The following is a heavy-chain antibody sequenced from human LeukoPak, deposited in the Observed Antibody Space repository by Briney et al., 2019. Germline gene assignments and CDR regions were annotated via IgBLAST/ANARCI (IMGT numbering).Heavy chain of an antibody. V-gene: IGHV3-23*01. CDR3: ARDWDVAAAGPVGFDY. D-gene: IGHD6-13*01. Sequence: PGGTLRLSCAASGFTFSSYGMSWVRQAPGKGLEWVSAISGSGGSTYYADSVKGRFTISRDNAKNSLYLQMNSLRAEDTAVYYCARDWDVAAAGPVGFDYWGQGTLVTVSS. CDR1: GFTFSSYG. J-gene: IGHJ4*02. CDR2: ISGSGGST.